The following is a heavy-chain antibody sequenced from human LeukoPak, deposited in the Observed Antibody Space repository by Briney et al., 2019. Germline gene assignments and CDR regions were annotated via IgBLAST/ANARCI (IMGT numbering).Heavy chain of an antibody. Sequence: PSETLSLTCTVSGGSISSYYWSWIRQPPGKGLEWIGYIYYSGSTNYNPSLKSRVTISVDTSKNQFSLKLSSVTAADTAVYYCARDLGCSGGSCYDYWGQGTLVTVSS. V-gene: IGHV4-59*01. CDR2: IYYSGST. D-gene: IGHD2-15*01. CDR3: ARDLGCSGGSCYDY. CDR1: GGSISSYY. J-gene: IGHJ4*02.